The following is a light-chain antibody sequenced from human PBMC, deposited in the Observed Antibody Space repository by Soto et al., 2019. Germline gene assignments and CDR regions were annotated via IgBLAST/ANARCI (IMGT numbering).Light chain of an antibody. V-gene: IGKV4-1*01. J-gene: IGKJ4*01. CDR3: QQYYSTPLT. Sequence: DIVMTQSPDSLAVSLGERATINCKSSQSVLYSSNNKNYLAWYQHKPGQPPKVLIYWASTRESGVPDRFSGSWSGTDFTLTISSLQAEDVAVYYCQQYYSTPLTFGGGTKVEIK. CDR2: WAS. CDR1: QSVLYSSNNKNY.